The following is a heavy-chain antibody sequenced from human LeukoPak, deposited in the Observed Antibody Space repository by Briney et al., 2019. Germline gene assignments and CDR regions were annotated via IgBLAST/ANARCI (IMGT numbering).Heavy chain of an antibody. J-gene: IGHJ4*02. D-gene: IGHD3-22*01. CDR2: IYPGDSDT. CDR1: GYSFTSYW. Sequence: GDSLKISCKGSGYSFTSYWIGWVRQMPGKGLEWMGIIYPGDSDTRYSPSFQGHVTISADKSISTAYLQWSSLKASHTAMYYCPRGGYYDSSGYSYFAYWGQGTLVTVSS. V-gene: IGHV5-51*01. CDR3: PRGGYYDSSGYSYFAY.